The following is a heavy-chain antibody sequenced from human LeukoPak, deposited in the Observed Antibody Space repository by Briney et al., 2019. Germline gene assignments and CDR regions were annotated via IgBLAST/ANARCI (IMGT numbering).Heavy chain of an antibody. J-gene: IGHJ5*02. CDR2: IYYSGST. CDR1: GGSISSHY. CDR3: ASFGPIDNWFDP. V-gene: IGHV4-59*11. D-gene: IGHD2-21*01. Sequence: SETLSLTCTVSGGSISSHYWSWIRQPPGKGLEWIGYIYYSGSTNYNPSLKSRVTISVDTSKNQFSLKLSSVTAADTAVYYCASFGPIDNWFDPWGQGTLVTVSS.